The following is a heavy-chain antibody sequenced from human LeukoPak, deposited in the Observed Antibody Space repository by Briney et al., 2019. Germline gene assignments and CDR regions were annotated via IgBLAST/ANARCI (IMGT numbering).Heavy chain of an antibody. CDR1: GFTFSSYG. D-gene: IGHD3-10*01. CDR3: AKDEDYYGSGSYGDY. V-gene: IGHV3-30*02. Sequence: GGSLRLSCAASGFTFSSYGMHWVRQAPGKGLEWVAFIRYDGSNKYYADSVKGRFTISRDNSKNTLYLQMNGLRAEDTAVYYCAKDEDYYGSGSYGDYWGQGTLVTVSS. J-gene: IGHJ4*02. CDR2: IRYDGSNK.